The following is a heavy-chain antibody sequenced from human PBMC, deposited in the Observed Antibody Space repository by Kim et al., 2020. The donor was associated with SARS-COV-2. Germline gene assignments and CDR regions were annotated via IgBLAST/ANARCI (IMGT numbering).Heavy chain of an antibody. D-gene: IGHD1-26*01. CDR2: IKQDGIET. V-gene: IGHV3-7*01. Sequence: GGSLRLSCAASGFTFSTYWMTWVRQAPGKGLEWVSNIKQDGIETHYGDSVKGRFTISRDNAKNSLYLQMNSLGADDTAVYYCWAGSNAAYGMDVWAQGITVTVSS. CDR1: GFTFSTYW. CDR3: WAGSNAAYGMDV. J-gene: IGHJ6*02.